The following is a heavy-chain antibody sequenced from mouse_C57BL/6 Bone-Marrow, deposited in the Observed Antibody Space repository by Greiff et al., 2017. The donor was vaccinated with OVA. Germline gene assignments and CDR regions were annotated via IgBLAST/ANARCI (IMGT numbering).Heavy chain of an antibody. CDR3: ARPHGLYSSYVWYFDV. Sequence: EVMLVESGGDLVKPGGSLKLSCAASGFTFSSYGMSWVRQTPDKRLEWVATISSGGSYTYYPDSVKGRFTISRDNAKNTLYLQMSRLKSEDTAMYYCARPHGLYSSYVWYFDVWGTGTTVTVSS. D-gene: IGHD1-1*01. CDR2: ISSGGSYT. V-gene: IGHV5-6*01. J-gene: IGHJ1*03. CDR1: GFTFSSYG.